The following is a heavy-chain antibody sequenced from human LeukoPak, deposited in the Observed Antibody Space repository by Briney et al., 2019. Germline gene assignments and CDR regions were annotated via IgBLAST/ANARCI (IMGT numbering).Heavy chain of an antibody. CDR3: ARDQGTGSYWLYFDY. V-gene: IGHV3-33*08. Sequence: GGSLRLSCAASGFTFSSYAMSWVRQAPGKGLEWVAVIWYDGSSEYYADSVKGRFTISRDNSKNTLYLQMNSLRAEDTAVYYCARDQGTGSYWLYFDYWGQGTLVTVSS. CDR1: GFTFSSYA. D-gene: IGHD1-26*01. CDR2: IWYDGSSE. J-gene: IGHJ4*02.